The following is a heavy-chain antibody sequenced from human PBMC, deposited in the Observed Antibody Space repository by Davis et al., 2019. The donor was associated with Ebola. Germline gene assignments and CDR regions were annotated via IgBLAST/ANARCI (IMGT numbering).Heavy chain of an antibody. CDR2: INSDGSST. D-gene: IGHD3-9*01. V-gene: IGHV3-74*01. CDR1: GFTFSSYW. CDR3: ARGPRRYFDWLIDY. Sequence: HTGGSLRLSCAASGFTFSSYWMHWVRQAPGKGLVWVSRINSDGSSTSSTDSVKGRFTISRDNAKNSLYLQMNSLRAEDTAVYYCARGPRRYFDWLIDYWGQGTLVTVSS. J-gene: IGHJ4*02.